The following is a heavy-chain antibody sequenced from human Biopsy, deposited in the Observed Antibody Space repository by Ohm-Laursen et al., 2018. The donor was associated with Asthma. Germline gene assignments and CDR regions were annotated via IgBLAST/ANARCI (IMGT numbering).Heavy chain of an antibody. Sequence: ASVKASRKTSGYTFNSAGITWVRQAPGQGLEWMGWISVYNGNTKVAQKLQDRVTMITDTSTGTAYMELRSLRSDDTAVYFCARAVDYSHYYGIDVWGQGTTVTVS. D-gene: IGHD3-10*01. CDR3: ARAVDYSHYYGIDV. CDR2: ISVYNGNT. V-gene: IGHV1-18*01. J-gene: IGHJ6*02. CDR1: GYTFNSAG.